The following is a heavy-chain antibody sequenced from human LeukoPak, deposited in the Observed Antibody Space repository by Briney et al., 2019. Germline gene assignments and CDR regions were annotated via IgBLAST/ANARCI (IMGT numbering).Heavy chain of an antibody. CDR2: IKQDGSEK. D-gene: IGHD3-3*01. CDR1: GFTFSSYW. CDR3: AKVLNVLRFLEWLFDGDY. J-gene: IGHJ4*02. Sequence: GGSLRLSCAASGFTFSSYWMSWVRQAPGKGLEWVANIKQDGSEKYYVDSVKGRFTISRDNSKNTLYLQMNSLRAEDTAVYYCAKVLNVLRFLEWLFDGDYWGQGTLVTVSS. V-gene: IGHV3-7*03.